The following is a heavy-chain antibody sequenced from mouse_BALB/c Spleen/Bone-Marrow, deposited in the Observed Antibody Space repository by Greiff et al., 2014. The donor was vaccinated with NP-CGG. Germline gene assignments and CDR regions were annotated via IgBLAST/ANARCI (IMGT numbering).Heavy chain of an antibody. Sequence: QVQLQQSGAELVRPGASVKVSCKASGYTFTSYWINWVKQRPGQGLEWIGNIYPSDSYTNYNQNFKDKATLTVDKSSSTAYMQLSSPTSEDSAVYYCTRQYGNYYAMDYWSQGTSVTVSS. CDR1: GYTFTSYW. V-gene: IGHV1-69*02. CDR2: IYPSDSYT. CDR3: TRQYGNYYAMDY. J-gene: IGHJ4*01. D-gene: IGHD2-10*02.